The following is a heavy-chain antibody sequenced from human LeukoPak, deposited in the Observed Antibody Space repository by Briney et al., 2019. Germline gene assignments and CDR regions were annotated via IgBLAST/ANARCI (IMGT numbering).Heavy chain of an antibody. CDR3: AGYVSSGRRDAFDI. CDR1: GFTFSSYE. V-gene: IGHV3-21*01. D-gene: IGHD3-22*01. Sequence: PGGSLRLSCAASGFTFSSYEMNWVRQAPGKGLEWVSSITRSSYIYYADSVKGRLTISRDNAKNSLYLQMNSLRAEDTAVYYCAGYVSSGRRDAFDIWGQGTMVTVSS. CDR2: ITRSSYI. J-gene: IGHJ3*02.